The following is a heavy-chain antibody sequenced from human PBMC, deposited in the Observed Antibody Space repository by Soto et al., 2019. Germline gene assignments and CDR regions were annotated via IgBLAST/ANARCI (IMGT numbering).Heavy chain of an antibody. CDR1: GFTFSSYG. CDR3: AKDDGYGSGSGYYYYGMDV. CDR2: ISYDGSNK. J-gene: IGHJ6*02. Sequence: QVQLVESGGGVVQPGRSLRLSCAASGFTFSSYGMHWVRQAPGKGLEWVAVISYDGSNKYYADCVKGRFTISRDNSKNTLYLQMNSLRAEDTAVYYCAKDDGYGSGSGYYYYGMDVWGQGTTVTVSS. V-gene: IGHV3-30*18. D-gene: IGHD3-10*01.